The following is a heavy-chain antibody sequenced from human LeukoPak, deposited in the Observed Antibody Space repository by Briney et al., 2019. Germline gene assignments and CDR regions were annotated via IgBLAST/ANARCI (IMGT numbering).Heavy chain of an antibody. CDR1: GFTFSSYA. V-gene: IGHV3-64*04. Sequence: GGSLRLSCSASGFTFSSYALHWGRQAPGKGLEYVSAINNNGGTTYYADSVKGRFTISRDNSKNTLYLQMNSLRAEDTAVYYCARPRTYSSSWSPFDYWGQGTLVTVSS. CDR3: ARPRTYSSSWSPFDY. CDR2: INNNGGTT. J-gene: IGHJ4*02. D-gene: IGHD6-13*01.